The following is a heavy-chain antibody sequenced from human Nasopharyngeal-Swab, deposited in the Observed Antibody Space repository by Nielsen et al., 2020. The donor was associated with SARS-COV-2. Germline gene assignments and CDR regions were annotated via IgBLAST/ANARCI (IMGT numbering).Heavy chain of an antibody. D-gene: IGHD1-26*01. CDR2: IRYDVSNK. J-gene: IGHJ4*02. V-gene: IGHV3-33*01. CDR3: ARERYSGSYDY. Sequence: GRQAAGKRLEWVAVIRYDVSNKYYADSVKGRFTISRDNSKNTLYLQMNSLRAEDTAVYYCARERYSGSYDYWGQGTLVTVSS.